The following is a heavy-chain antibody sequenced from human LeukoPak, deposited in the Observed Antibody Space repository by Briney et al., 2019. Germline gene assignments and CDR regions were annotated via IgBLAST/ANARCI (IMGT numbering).Heavy chain of an antibody. CDR2: INHSGST. V-gene: IGHV4-34*01. D-gene: IGHD5-18*01. J-gene: IGHJ4*02. Sequence: SETLSLTCAVYGGSFSGYYWSWIRQPPGKGLEWIGEINHSGSTNYNPSLKSRVTISVDTSKNQFSLKLSSVTAADTAVYYCAGGGDSYGYRTFDYWGQGTLVTVSS. CDR3: AGGGDSYGYRTFDY. CDR1: GGSFSGYY.